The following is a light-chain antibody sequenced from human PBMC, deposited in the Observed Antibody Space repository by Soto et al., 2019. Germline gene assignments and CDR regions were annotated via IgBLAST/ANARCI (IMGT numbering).Light chain of an antibody. J-gene: IGLJ1*01. CDR2: DVT. CDR1: SSDVGGYNY. V-gene: IGLV2-14*01. Sequence: QSVLTQPASVSGSPGQAIPIPFTGNSSDVGGYNYVSWYQQHPGKAPKLMIYDVTNRPSGVSNRFSGSKSGNTTSLTISGLQAEDEADYYCSSYTSSSTPYVFGTGTKVTVL. CDR3: SSYTSSSTPYV.